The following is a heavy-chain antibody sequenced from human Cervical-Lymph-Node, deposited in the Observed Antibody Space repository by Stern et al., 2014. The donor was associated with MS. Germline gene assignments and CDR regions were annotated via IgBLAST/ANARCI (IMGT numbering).Heavy chain of an antibody. V-gene: IGHV1-46*01. CDR2: INPSGGST. D-gene: IGHD4-23*01. J-gene: IGHJ4*02. CDR1: GYTFTSYY. Sequence: QVQLGQSGAEVKKPGASVKVSCKASGYTFTSYYMHWVRQAPGQGLEWMGIINPSGGSTSYAQKFQGRVTMTRNTSISTAYMELSSLRSEDTAVYYCARGLLGYGGNPHFDYWGQGTLVTVSS. CDR3: ARGLLGYGGNPHFDY.